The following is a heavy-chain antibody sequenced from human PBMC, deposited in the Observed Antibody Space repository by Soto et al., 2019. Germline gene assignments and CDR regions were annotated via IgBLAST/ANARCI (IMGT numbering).Heavy chain of an antibody. D-gene: IGHD2-2*01. CDR1: GGTFSSYA. CDR3: PRSQGSSTSLEIYYYYYYGMDV. CDR2: IIPISGTA. Sequence: QVQLVQSGAEVKKPGSSVKVSCKASGGTFSSYAISWVRQAPGQGLEWMGGIIPISGTANYAQKFQGRVTITADESTTPAYMELSSLRSEDTAVYYCPRSQGSSTSLEIYYYYYYGMDVWGQGTTVTVSS. V-gene: IGHV1-69*01. J-gene: IGHJ6*02.